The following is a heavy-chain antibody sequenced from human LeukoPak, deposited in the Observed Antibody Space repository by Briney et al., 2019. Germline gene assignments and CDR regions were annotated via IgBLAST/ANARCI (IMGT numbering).Heavy chain of an antibody. CDR1: GYTFTSYY. D-gene: IGHD3-22*01. V-gene: IGHV1-46*01. J-gene: IGHJ3*02. Sequence: ASVKVSCKASGYTFTSYYMHWVRQAPGQGLEWMGIINPSGGSTSYAQKFQGRVTMTRDTSTSTVYMEVSSLRSEDTAVYYCAREAPITMTGYAFDIWGQGTMVTVSS. CDR2: INPSGGST. CDR3: AREAPITMTGYAFDI.